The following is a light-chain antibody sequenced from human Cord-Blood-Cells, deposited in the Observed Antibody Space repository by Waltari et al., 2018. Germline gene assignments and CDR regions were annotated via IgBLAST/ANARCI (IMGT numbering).Light chain of an antibody. J-gene: IGLJ2*01. CDR1: SSDVGSSNL. Sequence: QSALTPPASVSGSPGQSITISCTGTSSDVGSSNLVSWYQQHPGKAPKLMIYEVSKRPSGVSNRFSGSKSGNTASLTISGLQAEDEADYYCCSYAGSSTVVFGGGTKLTVL. CDR2: EVS. V-gene: IGLV2-23*02. CDR3: CSYAGSSTVV.